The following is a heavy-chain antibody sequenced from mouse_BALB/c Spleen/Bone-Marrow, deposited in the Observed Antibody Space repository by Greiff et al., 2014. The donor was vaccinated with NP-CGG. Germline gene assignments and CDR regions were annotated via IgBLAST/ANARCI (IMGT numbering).Heavy chain of an antibody. CDR2: IYPGDGDT. J-gene: IGHJ4*01. V-gene: IGHV1-80*01. Sequence: QVQLQQSGAELVRPGSSVKISFKSSGYSFSNYWMNWMKQRPGQGLEWIGQIYPGDGDTNYNGKFKGKATLTADKSSSIAYMQLSSLTSEDSAVYFCASRGDYSYAMDYWGQGTSVTVSS. CDR1: GYSFSNYW. CDR3: ASRGDYSYAMDY. D-gene: IGHD1-1*01.